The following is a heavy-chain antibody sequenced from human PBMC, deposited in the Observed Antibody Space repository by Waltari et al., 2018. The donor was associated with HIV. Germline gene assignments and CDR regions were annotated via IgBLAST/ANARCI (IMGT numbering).Heavy chain of an antibody. Sequence: QVQLLESGPGLVKPSETLSLTCSVSGGSISNHYLSWIRQPPGKGLEWIGYIYYSGNTNYNSSLERRVTLSVDTSKNQFSLKLSSVTAADTAIYYCARGPIMTPGKFYNGFDVWGRGTTVIVSS. D-gene: IGHD2-15*01. CDR1: GGSISNHY. J-gene: IGHJ6*02. V-gene: IGHV4-59*11. CDR2: IYYSGNT. CDR3: ARGPIMTPGKFYNGFDV.